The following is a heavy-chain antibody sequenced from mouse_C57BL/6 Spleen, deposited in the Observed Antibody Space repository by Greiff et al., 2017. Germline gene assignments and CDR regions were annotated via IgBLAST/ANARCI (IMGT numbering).Heavy chain of an antibody. CDR3: ARYDYGSY. CDR2: IDPSDSYT. CDR1: GYTFTSYW. V-gene: IGHV1-69*01. D-gene: IGHD1-1*01. Sequence: QVQLQQPGAELVMPGASVKLSCKASGYTFTSYWMHWVKQRPGQGLEWIGEIDPSDSYTNYNQKFKGKSTLTVDKSSSTAYMQLSSLTSEDSAVDYCARYDYGSYWGQGTTLTVSS. J-gene: IGHJ2*01.